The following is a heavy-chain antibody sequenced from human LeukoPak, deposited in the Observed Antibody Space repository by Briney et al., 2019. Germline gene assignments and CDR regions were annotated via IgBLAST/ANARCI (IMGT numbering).Heavy chain of an antibody. V-gene: IGHV3-21*01. CDR1: GFTFSSYS. Sequence: GGSLRLSCAASGFTFSSYSMNWVRQAPGKGLEWVSSISSSSSYIYYADSVKGRFTISRDNAENSLYLQMNSLRAEDTAVYYCARHVEYYYDRTEVPWGQGTLVTVSS. J-gene: IGHJ4*02. D-gene: IGHD3-10*02. CDR2: ISSSSSYI. CDR3: ARHVEYYYDRTEVP.